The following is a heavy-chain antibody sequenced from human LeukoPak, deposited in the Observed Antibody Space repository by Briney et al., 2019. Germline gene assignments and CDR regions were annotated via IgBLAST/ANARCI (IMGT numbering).Heavy chain of an antibody. CDR1: GFIFSNSW. CDR2: IKHDGSEK. D-gene: IGHD1-26*01. J-gene: IGHJ4*02. V-gene: IGHV3-7*01. CDR3: ANAYRPDY. Sequence: GGSLRLSCAASGFIFSNSWMSWVRQAPGKGLEWVANIKHDGSEKYYVDSVKGRFTISRDNAKNSLYLQMNSLRAEDTAVYFCANAYRPDYWGQGTMVTVCS.